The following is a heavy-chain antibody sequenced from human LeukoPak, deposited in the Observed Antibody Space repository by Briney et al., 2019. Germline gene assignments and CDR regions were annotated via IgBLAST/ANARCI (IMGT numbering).Heavy chain of an antibody. Sequence: GGSLRLSCAASGFTFSSYWMSWVRQAPGKGLEWVANIKRDGSEKYYVDSVKGRFTISRDNAKNSLYLQMNSLRAEDTAVYYCARVELLRYFDWGGPLGWFDPWGQGTLVTVSS. J-gene: IGHJ5*02. CDR1: GFTFSSYW. D-gene: IGHD3-9*01. V-gene: IGHV3-7*01. CDR3: ARVELLRYFDWGGPLGWFDP. CDR2: IKRDGSEK.